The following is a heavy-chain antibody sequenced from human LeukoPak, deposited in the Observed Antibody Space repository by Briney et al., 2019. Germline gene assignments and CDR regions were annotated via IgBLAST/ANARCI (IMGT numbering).Heavy chain of an antibody. V-gene: IGHV1-2*02. J-gene: IGHJ4*02. CDR3: ARDRYCSGGSCALGY. CDR2: INPNSGGT. Sequence: GASVKVSCKASGYTFTGYYMHWVRQAPGQGLEWMGWINPNSGGTNYAQKFQGRVTMTRDTSISTAYMELSRLRSDDTAVYYCARDRYCSGGSCALGYWGQGTLVTVSS. D-gene: IGHD2-15*01. CDR1: GYTFTGYY.